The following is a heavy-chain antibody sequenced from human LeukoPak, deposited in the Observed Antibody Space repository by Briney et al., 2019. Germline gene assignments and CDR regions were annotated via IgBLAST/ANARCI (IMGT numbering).Heavy chain of an antibody. J-gene: IGHJ4*02. CDR3: AREKYYYDSSGYRVDY. CDR1: GGSISSKNW. D-gene: IGHD3-22*01. V-gene: IGHV4-4*02. Sequence: SGTLSLTCAVSGGSISSKNWWSWVRQPPGKGLEWIGEIHHSGSTNYNPSLKSRVTISIDQSKKQFSLRLSSVTAADTAAYYCAREKYYYDSSGYRVDYWGQGTLVTVSS. CDR2: IHHSGST.